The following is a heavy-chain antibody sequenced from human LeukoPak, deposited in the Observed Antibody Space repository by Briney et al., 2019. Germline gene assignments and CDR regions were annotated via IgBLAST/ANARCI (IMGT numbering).Heavy chain of an antibody. CDR3: TRDIGRLRGDAFDF. CDR2: ISGKGRST. J-gene: IGHJ3*01. V-gene: IGHV3-64*01. CDR1: GFTFSTYA. D-gene: IGHD2-15*01. Sequence: PGGSLRLSCTASGFTFSTYATHWVRQAPGKGLEYVSGISGKGRSTFYGSSVKGRFTVSRDNSKDTLYLQMGSLRVEDMAVYYCTRDIGRLRGDAFDFWGQGTMVTVSS.